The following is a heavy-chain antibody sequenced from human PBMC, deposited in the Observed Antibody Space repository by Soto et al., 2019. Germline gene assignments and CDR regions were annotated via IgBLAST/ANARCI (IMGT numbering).Heavy chain of an antibody. J-gene: IGHJ5*02. CDR3: ARQVPAAIRLGWFDP. CDR1: GGSISRSTYY. V-gene: IGHV4-39*01. Sequence: TLSLTCTVSGGSISRSTYYWGWIRQPPGKGLEWIGSIYYSGSTYYRPSLKSRVTISVDTSKNQFSLKLSSVTAADTAVYYCARQVPAAIRLGWFDPWGQGTLVTVSA. CDR2: IYYSGST. D-gene: IGHD2-2*02.